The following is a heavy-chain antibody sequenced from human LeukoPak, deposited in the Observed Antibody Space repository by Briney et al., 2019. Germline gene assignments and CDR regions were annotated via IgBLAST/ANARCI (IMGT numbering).Heavy chain of an antibody. J-gene: IGHJ4*02. CDR2: ISYDGSNK. CDR1: GFTFSSYG. CDR3: ARDQGRIAAAGNYLSSGY. D-gene: IGHD6-13*01. Sequence: GRSLRLSCAPSGFTFSSYGMHWVRQAPGKGLEWVAVISYDGSNKYYADSVKGRFTISRDNSKNTLYLQMNSLRAEDTAVYYCARDQGRIAAAGNYLSSGYWGQGTLVTVSS. V-gene: IGHV3-30*03.